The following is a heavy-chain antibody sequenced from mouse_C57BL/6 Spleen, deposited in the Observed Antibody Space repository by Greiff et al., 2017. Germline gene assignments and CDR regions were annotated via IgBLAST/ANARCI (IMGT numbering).Heavy chain of an antibody. J-gene: IGHJ1*03. Sequence: VQLQQSGAELVRPGASVTLSCKASGYTFTDYEMHWVKQTPVHGLEWIGAIDPETGGTAYNQKFKGKAILTADKSSSTAYMGLRSLTSEDSAVYYCTRQNWDVGYFDVWGTGTTVTVSS. V-gene: IGHV1-15*01. CDR1: GYTFTDYE. CDR3: TRQNWDVGYFDV. CDR2: IDPETGGT. D-gene: IGHD4-1*01.